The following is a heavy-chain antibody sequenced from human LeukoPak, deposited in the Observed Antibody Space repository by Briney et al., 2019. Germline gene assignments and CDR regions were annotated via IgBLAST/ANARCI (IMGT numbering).Heavy chain of an antibody. V-gene: IGHV3-53*01. CDR1: GFTFSSYG. D-gene: IGHD3-16*01. CDR3: ARGLVDGYYYYYGMDV. J-gene: IGHJ6*02. Sequence: GGSLRLSCAASGFTFSSYGMHWVRQAPGKGLEWVSVIYSGGSTYYADSVKGRFTISRDNSKNTLYLQMNSLRAEDTAVYYCARGLVDGYYYYYGMDVWGQGTTVTVSS. CDR2: IYSGGST.